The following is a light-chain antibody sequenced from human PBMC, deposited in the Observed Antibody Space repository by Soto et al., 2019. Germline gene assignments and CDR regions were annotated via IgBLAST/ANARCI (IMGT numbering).Light chain of an antibody. CDR1: QSVSSTY. J-gene: IGKJ2*01. Sequence: EVVLTQSPGTLSLYPGERATLSCRASQSVSSTYLAWYQQKPGQSPRLLIYSTSSRATDIPDRFSGSGSGTDFTLTISRLEPEDFAVYYCQQYGRSPNTFGQGTKLEI. V-gene: IGKV3-20*01. CDR3: QQYGRSPNT. CDR2: STS.